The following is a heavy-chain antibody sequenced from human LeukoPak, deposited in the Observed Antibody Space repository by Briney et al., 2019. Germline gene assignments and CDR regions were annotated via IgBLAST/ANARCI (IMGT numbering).Heavy chain of an antibody. Sequence: GGSLRLSCVASGFTFSGHEMNWVRQAPGKGLEWLSHISTTGGTIYYADSAKGRFTISRDNSKNSLYLQMNSLRTEDTAIYYCARNDVYGGSLPDYWGQGTLVTVSS. J-gene: IGHJ4*02. V-gene: IGHV3-48*03. D-gene: IGHD4-23*01. CDR2: ISTTGGTI. CDR3: ARNDVYGGSLPDY. CDR1: GFTFSGHE.